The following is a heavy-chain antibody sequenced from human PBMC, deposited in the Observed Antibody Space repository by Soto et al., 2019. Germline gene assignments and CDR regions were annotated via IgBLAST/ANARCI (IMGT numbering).Heavy chain of an antibody. D-gene: IGHD6-13*01. V-gene: IGHV3-30*18. CDR3: AKDWSSIAAAGRGYYYGMDV. Sequence: PGGSLRLSCAASGFTFSSYGMHWVRQAPGKGLEWVAVISYDGSNKYYADSVKGRFTISRDNSKNTLYLQMNSLRAEDTAVYYCAKDWSSIAAAGRGYYYGMDVWRQGTTVTVSS. CDR2: ISYDGSNK. J-gene: IGHJ6*02. CDR1: GFTFSSYG.